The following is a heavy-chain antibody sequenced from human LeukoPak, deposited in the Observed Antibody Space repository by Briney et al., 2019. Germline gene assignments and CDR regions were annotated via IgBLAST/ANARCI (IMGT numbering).Heavy chain of an antibody. CDR2: INPNSGGT. J-gene: IGHJ5*02. V-gene: IGHV1-2*02. D-gene: IGHD2-21*01. Sequence: ASVKVSCKASGYTFTDYYMHWVRQAPGQGLEWMGWINPNSGGTNYAQKFQGRVTMTRDTSISTAYMELSRLRSDDTAVYYCARVACGGDCYSHWFDPWGQGTLVTVSS. CDR1: GYTFTDYY. CDR3: ARVACGGDCYSHWFDP.